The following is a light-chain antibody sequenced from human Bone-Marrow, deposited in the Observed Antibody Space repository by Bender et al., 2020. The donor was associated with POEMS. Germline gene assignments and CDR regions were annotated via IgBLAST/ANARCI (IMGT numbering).Light chain of an antibody. Sequence: QSVLTQPPSASGTPGQRVTISCSGGSSNIGAHAVNWYQHLPGTAPKLLIYSSHRRPSKVPDRFSGSWSGTSASLAISGLQSEDDAGYYCAVWDDSLNGWVFGGGTKLTVL. CDR2: SSH. CDR1: SSNIGAHA. CDR3: AVWDDSLNGWV. V-gene: IGLV1-44*01. J-gene: IGLJ3*02.